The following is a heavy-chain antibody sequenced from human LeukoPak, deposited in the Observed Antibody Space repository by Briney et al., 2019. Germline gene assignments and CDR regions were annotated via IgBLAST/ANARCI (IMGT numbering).Heavy chain of an antibody. CDR3: AKDYLIQLWKNKPRGGFDI. D-gene: IGHD5-18*01. J-gene: IGHJ3*02. V-gene: IGHV3-23*01. Sequence: GGSLRLSCAASGFTFSSYAMSWVRQAPGKGLEWVSAISGSGGSTYYADSVKGRFTISRDNSKNTLYLQMNSLRAEDTAVYYCAKDYLIQLWKNKPRGGFDIWGQGTMVTVSS. CDR2: ISGSGGST. CDR1: GFTFSSYA.